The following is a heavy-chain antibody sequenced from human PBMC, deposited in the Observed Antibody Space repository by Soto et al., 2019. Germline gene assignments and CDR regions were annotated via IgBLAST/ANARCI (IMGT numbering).Heavy chain of an antibody. CDR2: IYYSGST. CDR1: GGSISSSSYY. Sequence: KSSETLSLTCTVSGGSISSSSYYGGWIRQPPGKGQEWIGSIYYSGSTYYNPSLKSRVAISVDTSKNQFSLKLSSVTAADTAVYYCASSSTRYGSGSYGLLGINYYGMDVWGQGTTVTVSS. J-gene: IGHJ6*02. D-gene: IGHD3-10*01. CDR3: ASSSTRYGSGSYGLLGINYYGMDV. V-gene: IGHV4-39*01.